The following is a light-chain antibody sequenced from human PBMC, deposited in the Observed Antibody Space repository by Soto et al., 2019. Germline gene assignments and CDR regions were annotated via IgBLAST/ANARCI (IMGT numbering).Light chain of an antibody. J-gene: IGLJ1*01. CDR2: EGS. Sequence: QSALTQPASVSGSPGQSITISCTGTSSDVGNYNLVSWYQQHPGKAPKLMIYEGSKRPSGVSNRFSGSKSGNTASLTISGLQAEDEADYYCCSYAGNNVFGTGTKLTVL. CDR1: SSDVGNYNL. V-gene: IGLV2-23*01. CDR3: CSYAGNNV.